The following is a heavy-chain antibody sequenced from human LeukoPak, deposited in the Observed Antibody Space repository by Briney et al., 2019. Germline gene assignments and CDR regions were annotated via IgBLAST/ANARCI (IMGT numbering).Heavy chain of an antibody. D-gene: IGHD2-2*01. V-gene: IGHV3-11*04. J-gene: IGHJ4*02. CDR2: ISSSGSTI. CDR1: GFTFRDYY. Sequence: PGGSLRLSCAASGFTFRDYYMSWIRQAPGKGLEWVSYISSSGSTIYYADSVKGRFTISRDNAKNSLYLQMNSLRAEDTAVYYCARSPEDIVVVPAAFDYWGQGTLVTVSS. CDR3: ARSPEDIVVVPAAFDY.